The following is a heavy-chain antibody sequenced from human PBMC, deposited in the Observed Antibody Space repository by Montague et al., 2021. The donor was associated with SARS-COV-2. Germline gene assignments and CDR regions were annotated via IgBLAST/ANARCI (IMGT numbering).Heavy chain of an antibody. CDR2: IYSSGST. Sequence: SETLSLTCTVSGGSISNYYWSWIRQPAGKGLEWIGRIYSSGSTNYNPSLKSRISMSVDTSKNQFSLKLGSVTAADTAIYYCARDYSHCICGSCVFDYWGQGTLVTVSS. CDR1: GGSISNYY. D-gene: IGHD2-15*01. CDR3: ARDYSHCICGSCVFDY. J-gene: IGHJ4*02. V-gene: IGHV4-4*07.